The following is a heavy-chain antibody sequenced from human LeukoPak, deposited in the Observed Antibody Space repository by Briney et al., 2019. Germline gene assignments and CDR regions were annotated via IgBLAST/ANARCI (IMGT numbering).Heavy chain of an antibody. CDR2: IGGDGGRT. J-gene: IGHJ6*02. V-gene: IGHV3-43*02. CDR3: AKSAATIDYYYYGMDV. D-gene: IGHD5-12*01. CDR1: GFTFDDYA. Sequence: GGSLRLSCAASGFTFDDYAIHWVRQAPGKGLEWVSLIGGDGGRTFYADSVKGRFTISRDNSKNSLYLQMNSLRIEDTALYYCAKSAATIDYYYYGMDVWGQGTTVTVSS.